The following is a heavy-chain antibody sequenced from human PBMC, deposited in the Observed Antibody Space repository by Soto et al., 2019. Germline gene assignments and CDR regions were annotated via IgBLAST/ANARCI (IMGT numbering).Heavy chain of an antibody. V-gene: IGHV1-18*04. CDR2: ISPYSGHT. CDR1: GYTFSSYG. CDR3: ARDRCTTAKCYTHHLDV. D-gene: IGHD2-8*01. Sequence: QGQLVQSGGEVTKPGASVKASCNSSGYTFSSYGISWVRQAPGQGLEWMGWISPYSGHTKEAPKVQGRITLTTETSTGTAYMELRSLASDDTAVYYCARDRCTTAKCYTHHLDVWGQGTTVIVSS. J-gene: IGHJ6*02.